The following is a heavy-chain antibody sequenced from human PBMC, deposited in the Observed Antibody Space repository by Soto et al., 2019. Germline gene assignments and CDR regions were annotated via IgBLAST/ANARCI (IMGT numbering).Heavy chain of an antibody. J-gene: IGHJ6*03. CDR3: ASLNYGDYVRYYYMDV. V-gene: IGHV4-59*01. Sequence: KPSETLSLTCTVSGGSISSYYWSWIRQPPGKGLEWIGYIYYSGSTDYNPSLKSRVTISVDTSKNQFSLKLSSVTAADTAVYYCASLNYGDYVRYYYMDVWGKGTTVTVSS. CDR2: IYYSGST. D-gene: IGHD4-17*01. CDR1: GGSISSYY.